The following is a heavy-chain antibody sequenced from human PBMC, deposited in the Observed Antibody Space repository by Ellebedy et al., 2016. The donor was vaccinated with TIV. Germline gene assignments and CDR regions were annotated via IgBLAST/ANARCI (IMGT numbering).Heavy chain of an antibody. J-gene: IGHJ5*02. Sequence: GESLKISCAASGFTFSGFGIHWVRQAPGKGLEWVAIIWYDGSNAYYADSVKGRFTISRDNSKNTLYLQMNSLRAEDTAVYYCAKLGIAVDNWFDPWGQGTLVTVSS. D-gene: IGHD6-19*01. CDR1: GFTFSGFG. V-gene: IGHV3-33*06. CDR3: AKLGIAVDNWFDP. CDR2: IWYDGSNA.